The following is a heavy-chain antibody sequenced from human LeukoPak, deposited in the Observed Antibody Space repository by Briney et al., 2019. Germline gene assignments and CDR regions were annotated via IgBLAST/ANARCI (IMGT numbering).Heavy chain of an antibody. CDR1: SGSISSNSYY. CDR3: ARGSNTYNWFDP. Sequence: SETLSLTCTVSSGSISSNSYYWGWIRQPPGKGLEWIGSIYYSGSTNYNPSLKSRVTMSVDTSKNQFTLNLRSVTAADTAVYYCARGSNTYNWFDPWGQGTLVSVSS. D-gene: IGHD2-2*01. J-gene: IGHJ5*02. CDR2: IYYSGST. V-gene: IGHV4-39*06.